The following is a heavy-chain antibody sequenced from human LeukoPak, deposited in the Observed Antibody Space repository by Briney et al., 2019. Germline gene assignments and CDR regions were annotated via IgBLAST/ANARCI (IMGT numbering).Heavy chain of an antibody. J-gene: IGHJ4*02. V-gene: IGHV5-51*01. Sequence: GESLKISCKASGYSFTSYWIVWVRQMPGKGLEWMGIIYPGDSDTRYSPSFQGQVTISADKSISTAFLQWSGLKASDTAIYYCARPTLTGYSIGFGYWGQGTLVTVSS. CDR1: GYSFTSYW. CDR3: ARPTLTGYSIGFGY. D-gene: IGHD6-19*01. CDR2: IYPGDSDT.